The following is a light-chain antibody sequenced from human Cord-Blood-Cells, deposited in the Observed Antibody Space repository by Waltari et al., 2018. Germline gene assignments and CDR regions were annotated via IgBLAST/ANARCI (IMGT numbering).Light chain of an antibody. CDR3: SSYAGSNNLVV. Sequence: QSALTQPPSASGSPGQSVTISCTGTSRDVGGYTSVSWYQQHPGKAPKLMIYEVSKRPSGVPDRFSGSKSGNTASLTVSGLQAEDEADYYCSSYAGSNNLVVFGGGTKLTVL. CDR2: EVS. J-gene: IGLJ2*01. V-gene: IGLV2-8*01. CDR1: SRDVGGYTS.